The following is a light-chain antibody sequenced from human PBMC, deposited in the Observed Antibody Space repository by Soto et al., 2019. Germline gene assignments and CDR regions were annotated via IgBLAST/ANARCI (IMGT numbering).Light chain of an antibody. Sequence: DIQMTQSPSSLSASVGDRVTITCRASQNINSYLNWCQQKLGEAPKLLIYEASSLQSGVPSRFSGSGSGADFTLTISSLQPEDFATYYCQQSYSTPLTFGGGTKVEI. CDR1: QNINSY. J-gene: IGKJ4*01. CDR3: QQSYSTPLT. CDR2: EAS. V-gene: IGKV1-39*01.